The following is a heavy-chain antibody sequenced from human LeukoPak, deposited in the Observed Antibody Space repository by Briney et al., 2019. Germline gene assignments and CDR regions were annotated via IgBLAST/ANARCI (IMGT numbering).Heavy chain of an antibody. J-gene: IGHJ4*02. D-gene: IGHD3-16*01. V-gene: IGHV3-43*01. Sequence: GGSLRLSCAASGFTFDDYTMHWVRQAPGKGLEWVSLISWDGGSTYYADSVKGRFAISRDNSKNSLYLQMNSLRTEDTALYYCAKEVDGGFDYWGQGTLVTVSS. CDR2: ISWDGGST. CDR3: AKEVDGGFDY. CDR1: GFTFDDYT.